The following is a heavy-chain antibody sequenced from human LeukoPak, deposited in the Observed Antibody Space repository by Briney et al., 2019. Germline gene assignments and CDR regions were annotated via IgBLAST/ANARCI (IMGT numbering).Heavy chain of an antibody. D-gene: IGHD3-10*01. Sequence: PGRSLRLSCTASGFTFSSYWMSWVRQAPGKGLEWVANIKQDGSVKYYVDSVKGRFSISRDNAKNSLDLQMNSLRAEDTAVYYCARASGFNRFDPWGQGTLVTVSS. CDR1: GFTFSSYW. J-gene: IGHJ5*02. V-gene: IGHV3-7*04. CDR3: ARASGFNRFDP. CDR2: IKQDGSVK.